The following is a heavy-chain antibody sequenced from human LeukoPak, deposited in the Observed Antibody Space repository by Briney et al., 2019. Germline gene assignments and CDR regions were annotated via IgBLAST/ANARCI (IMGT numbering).Heavy chain of an antibody. D-gene: IGHD2-2*01. J-gene: IGHJ4*02. CDR2: IKSKTDGGTT. CDR1: GFTFSNAW. V-gene: IGHV3-15*01. CDR3: TTDLVVVVPAAIRSVFDY. Sequence: GGSLRLSCAASGFTFSNAWRSWVRQAPGKGLEWVGRIKSKTDGGTTDYAAPVKGRFTISRDDSKNTLYLQMNSLKTEDTAVYYCTTDLVVVVPAAIRSVFDYWGQGTLVTVSS.